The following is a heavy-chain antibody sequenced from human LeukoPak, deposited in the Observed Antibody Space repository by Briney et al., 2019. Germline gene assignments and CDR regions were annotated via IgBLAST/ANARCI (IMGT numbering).Heavy chain of an antibody. CDR1: GASIRSYY. D-gene: IGHD2-15*01. Sequence: SETLSLTCNVSGASIRSYYWSWIRQSPGKGLEWIGSITYSGNTQLNPSLRGRVTMSTDPPKSQFSLKLSSVTTADTALYYCAQQVVGTSNSFDMWGQGTMVTVSS. CDR2: ITYSGNT. CDR3: AQQVVGTSNSFDM. J-gene: IGHJ3*02. V-gene: IGHV4-59*01.